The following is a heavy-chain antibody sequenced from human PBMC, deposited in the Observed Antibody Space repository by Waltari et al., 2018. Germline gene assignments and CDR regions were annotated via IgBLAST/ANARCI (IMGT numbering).Heavy chain of an antibody. V-gene: IGHV4-34*01. D-gene: IGHD6-13*01. Sequence: QVQLQQWGAGLLKPSETLSLTCAVYGGSFSGYYWSWIRQPPGKGLEWIGEINHSGSTSYNPALKSRVTRAVDTSKNQFSLKLSSVTAADTAVYYCARGGGSSFFAYWGQGTLVTVSS. CDR2: INHSGST. CDR3: ARGGGSSFFAY. CDR1: GGSFSGYY. J-gene: IGHJ4*02.